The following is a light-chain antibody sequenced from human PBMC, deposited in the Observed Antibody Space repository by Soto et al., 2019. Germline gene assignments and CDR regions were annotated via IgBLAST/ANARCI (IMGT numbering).Light chain of an antibody. CDR2: AAS. CDR3: HQSSSTPLT. J-gene: IGKJ4*01. CDR1: QSISSY. Sequence: DIQMTQSPSSLSASVGDRVTITCRASQSISSYLNWYQQKPGKAPKLLIYAASSLQSVVPSRFSGSESGTDFTLTISILQPEDFAPYYCHQSSSTPLTFCGGTKVEIK. V-gene: IGKV1-39*01.